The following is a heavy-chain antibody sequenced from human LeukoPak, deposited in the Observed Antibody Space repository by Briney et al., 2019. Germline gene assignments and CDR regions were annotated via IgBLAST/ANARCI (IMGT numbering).Heavy chain of an antibody. Sequence: PGGSLRLSCAASGFMFAANWMSWVRQAPGKGLEWVANIKGDESDEYYADSVRGRFTISRDNAKNSLFLQMNSLRAEDTAVLYRAKRSGYTTGWFFDFWGQGTLVTVSS. CDR3: AKRSGYTTGWFFDF. J-gene: IGHJ4*02. CDR1: GFMFAANW. CDR2: IKGDESDE. V-gene: IGHV3-7*03. D-gene: IGHD6-19*01.